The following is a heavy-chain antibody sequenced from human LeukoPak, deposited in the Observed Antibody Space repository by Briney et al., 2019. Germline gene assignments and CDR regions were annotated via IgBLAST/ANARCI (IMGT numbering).Heavy chain of an antibody. CDR3: ARDPGLLWLGELRDYYYGMDV. CDR1: GGSISSYY. Sequence: PSETLSLTCTVSGGSISSYYWSWIRQPPGKGLEWIGYIYYSGSTNYNPSLKSRVTISVDTSKNQFSLKLSSVTAADTAVYYCARDPGLLWLGELRDYYYGMDVWGQGTTVTVSS. CDR2: IYYSGST. V-gene: IGHV4-59*01. D-gene: IGHD3-10*01. J-gene: IGHJ6*02.